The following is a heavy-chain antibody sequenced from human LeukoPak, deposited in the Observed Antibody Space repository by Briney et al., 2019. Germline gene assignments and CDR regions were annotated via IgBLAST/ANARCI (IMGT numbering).Heavy chain of an antibody. D-gene: IGHD1-26*01. Sequence: GGSLRLSCAASGLTVSSNYMTWVRQGPGKGLEWVSVLYTGGNTYYADSVKGRFTISRDSSKNTLYLQMTSLSAEDTAVYYCARIRSRKWGFDYWGQGTLVTVSS. V-gene: IGHV3-66*01. CDR2: LYTGGNT. CDR1: GLTVSSNY. CDR3: ARIRSRKWGFDY. J-gene: IGHJ4*02.